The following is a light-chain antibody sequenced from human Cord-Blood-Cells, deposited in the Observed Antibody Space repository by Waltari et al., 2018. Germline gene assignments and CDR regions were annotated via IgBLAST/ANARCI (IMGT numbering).Light chain of an antibody. CDR3: QQSCSTPPWT. CDR1: QSISSY. Sequence: DIQMTQSPSSLSASVGDRVTITCRASQSISSYLTWYQQKPGKAPKLLTYAASSLQSGVPSRFSGSGSETDFTLTISSLQPEDFATYYCQQSCSTPPWTFGQGTKVEIK. CDR2: AAS. J-gene: IGKJ1*01. V-gene: IGKV1-39*01.